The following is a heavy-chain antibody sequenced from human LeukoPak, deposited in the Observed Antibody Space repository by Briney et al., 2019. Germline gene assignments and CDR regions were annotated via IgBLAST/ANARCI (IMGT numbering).Heavy chain of an antibody. CDR3: ASLMIVVD. V-gene: IGHV4-39*07. CDR1: GGSISSGSYY. J-gene: IGHJ4*02. D-gene: IGHD3-22*01. CDR2: INHSGST. Sequence: SETLSLTCTVSGGSISSGSYYWSWIRQPPGKGLEWIGEINHSGSTNYNPSLKSRVTISIDASKNQFSLKLSSVTAADTAVYYCASLMIVVDWGQGTLVTVSS.